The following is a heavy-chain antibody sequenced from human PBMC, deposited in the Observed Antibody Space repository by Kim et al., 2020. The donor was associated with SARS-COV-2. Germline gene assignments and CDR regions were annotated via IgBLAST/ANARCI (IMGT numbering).Heavy chain of an antibody. CDR2: IYYSGST. CDR1: GGSISSGGYY. V-gene: IGHV4-31*03. Sequence: SETLSLTCTVSGGSISSGGYYWSWIRQHPGKGLEWIGYIYYSGSTYYNPSLKSRVTISVDTSKNQFSLKLSSVTAADTAVYYCATSNRYNWNYQYYFDYWGQGTLVTVSS. D-gene: IGHD1-7*01. CDR3: ATSNRYNWNYQYYFDY. J-gene: IGHJ4*02.